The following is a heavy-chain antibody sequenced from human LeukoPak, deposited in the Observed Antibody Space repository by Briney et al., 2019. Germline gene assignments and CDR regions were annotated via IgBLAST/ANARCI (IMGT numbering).Heavy chain of an antibody. CDR2: ISDSGGSR. J-gene: IGHJ4*02. Sequence: GGTLRLSCVASGFTFSSYAMSWVRQAPGKGLEWVSRISDSGGSRYYADSVKGRFTISRDNSKNTLYLQMNSLRAEDPAVYYCAKEVYYYDRSGYYWRYFDYWGQGTLVTVSS. D-gene: IGHD3-22*01. V-gene: IGHV3-23*01. CDR1: GFTFSSYA. CDR3: AKEVYYYDRSGYYWRYFDY.